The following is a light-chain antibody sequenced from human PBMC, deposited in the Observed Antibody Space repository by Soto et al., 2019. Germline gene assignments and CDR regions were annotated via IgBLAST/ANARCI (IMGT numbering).Light chain of an antibody. J-gene: IGKJ2*01. CDR2: LGS. Sequence: DIVMTQSPLSLPVTPGEPASISCRSSQNLLLSDGYNYFDWYLPKPVQSPQLLIYLGSNRASGVPDRFSGSGSGTDFTLKISRVEAEDVGVYYCMQSLQTPYTFGQGTKLEIK. CDR3: MQSLQTPYT. V-gene: IGKV2-28*01. CDR1: QNLLLSDGYNY.